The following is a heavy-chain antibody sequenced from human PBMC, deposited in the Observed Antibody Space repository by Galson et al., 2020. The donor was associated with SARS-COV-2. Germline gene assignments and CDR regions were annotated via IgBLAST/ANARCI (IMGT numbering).Heavy chain of an antibody. V-gene: IGHV3-30*01. CDR2: ISYAGSNK. J-gene: IGHJ4*02. Sequence: GESLKISCAASGFTFSSYAMHWVRQAPGKGLEWVAVISYAGSNKYYADSVKGRFTISRDNSKNTLYLQMNSLRAEDTAVYYCARDLVIYPIDYWGQGTLVTVSS. D-gene: IGHD3-22*01. CDR3: ARDLVIYPIDY. CDR1: GFTFSSYA.